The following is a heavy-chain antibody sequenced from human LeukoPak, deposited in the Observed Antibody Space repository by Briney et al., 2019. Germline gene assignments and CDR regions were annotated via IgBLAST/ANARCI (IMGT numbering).Heavy chain of an antibody. D-gene: IGHD2-21*02. V-gene: IGHV3-23*01. CDR1: GFTFSSYA. Sequence: GGSLRLSYAASGFTFSSYAMSWVRQAPGKGLEWVSAISGSGGSTYYADSVKGRFTISRDNSKNTLYLQMNSLRAEDTAVYYCAKDVAYCGGDCYSDYHHFDYWGQGTLVTVSS. CDR2: ISGSGGST. J-gene: IGHJ4*02. CDR3: AKDVAYCGGDCYSDYHHFDY.